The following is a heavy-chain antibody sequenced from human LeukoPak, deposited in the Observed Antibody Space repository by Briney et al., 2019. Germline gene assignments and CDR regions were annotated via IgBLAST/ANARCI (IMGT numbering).Heavy chain of an antibody. D-gene: IGHD1-26*01. CDR2: IKQDGSEK. V-gene: IGHV3-7*03. CDR3: ARDPVWGGSYYDY. J-gene: IGHJ4*02. CDR1: RFTFRSYG. Sequence: PGGSLRLSCAASRFTFRSYGMHWVRQAPGKGLEWVANIKQDGSEKYYVDSVKGRFTISRDNAKNSLYLQMNSLRAEDTAVYYCARDPVWGGSYYDYWGQGTLVTVSS.